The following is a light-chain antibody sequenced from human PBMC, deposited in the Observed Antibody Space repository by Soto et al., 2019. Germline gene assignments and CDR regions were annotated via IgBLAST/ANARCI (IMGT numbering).Light chain of an antibody. J-gene: IGLJ3*02. CDR1: SSDVGSYNR. V-gene: IGLV2-18*02. CDR3: ASYTSSRVWV. Sequence: QSALTQPPSVSGSPGQSVTISCTGTSSDVGSYNRVSWYQQPPGTAPKLIIYEVTNRPSGVPVRFSGPKSANMASLTISGLQAEDEADYYCASYTSSRVWVFGGGTKLTVL. CDR2: EVT.